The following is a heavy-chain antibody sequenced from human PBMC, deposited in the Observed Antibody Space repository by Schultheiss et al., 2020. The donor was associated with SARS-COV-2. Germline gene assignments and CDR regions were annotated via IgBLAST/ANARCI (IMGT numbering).Heavy chain of an antibody. D-gene: IGHD2-8*02. CDR3: AKVGDCTGDNCYKFYYYGMDV. J-gene: IGHJ6*02. CDR1: GFIFSNYE. V-gene: IGHV3-48*03. Sequence: GGSLRLSCAASGFIFSNYEMNWVRQAPGKGLEWLSYISETGTTIYYADSVKGRFIMSRDDGRNSLYLQMNRLRVEDTAVYYCAKVGDCTGDNCYKFYYYGMDVWGQGTTVTVSS. CDR2: ISETGTTI.